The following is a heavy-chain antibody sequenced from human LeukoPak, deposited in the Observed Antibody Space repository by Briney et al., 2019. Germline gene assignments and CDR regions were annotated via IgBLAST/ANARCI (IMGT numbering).Heavy chain of an antibody. Sequence: GESLKISCQASGYTFAKYWIGSVRQMPGKGLEWMGIIYHGDSDARYDPSFQGQVTISVDKSINTAYLQWIRLKASDTAMYYCARRFGERLYSNNDAFDHWGQGTLVTVSS. CDR2: IYHGDSDA. D-gene: IGHD4-11*01. J-gene: IGHJ4*02. CDR3: ARRFGERLYSNNDAFDH. V-gene: IGHV5-51*01. CDR1: GYTFAKYW.